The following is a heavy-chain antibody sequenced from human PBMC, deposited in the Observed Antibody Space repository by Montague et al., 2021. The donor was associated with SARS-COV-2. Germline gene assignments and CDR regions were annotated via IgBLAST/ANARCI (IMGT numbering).Heavy chain of an antibody. CDR1: GASTSSNSYY. V-gene: IGHV4-39*01. CDR3: ARIVGDCCSDSCYAVR. D-gene: IGHD2-2*01. CDR2: FYYTGYT. Sequence: SETLSLTCTVSGASTSSNSYYWGWIRQPPGKGLDWIGSFYYTGYTCYNPSLKSRVTISGDTSKNQLSLKLTSVTAADTAVYYCARIVGDCCSDSCYAVRWGRGTVITVSS. J-gene: IGHJ2*01.